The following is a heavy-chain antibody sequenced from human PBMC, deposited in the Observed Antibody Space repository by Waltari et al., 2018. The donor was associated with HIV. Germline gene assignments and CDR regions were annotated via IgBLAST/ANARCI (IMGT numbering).Heavy chain of an antibody. Sequence: QVQLQQSGPGLVKPSQTLSLTCAISGDSVSSNSAAWNWIRQSPSRGLEWLGSTDYRYNGYKEYAVSGKSRMTINSGTSKNQCSRQLNSVTPEDTAVYYCARDQTYSGWSSFDSWGQGTLVTVSS. CDR2: TDYRYNGYK. V-gene: IGHV6-1*01. CDR3: ARDQTYSGWSSFDS. D-gene: IGHD6-19*01. J-gene: IGHJ4*02. CDR1: GDSVSSNSAA.